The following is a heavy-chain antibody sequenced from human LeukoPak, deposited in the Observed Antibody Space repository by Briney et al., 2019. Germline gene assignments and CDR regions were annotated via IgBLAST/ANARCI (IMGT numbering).Heavy chain of an antibody. CDR2: IKQDGSEE. D-gene: IGHD3-16*02. CDR3: AITRAPSRYSIFDI. CDR1: GFTFCRYW. Sequence: PGGSLRLSCAASGFTFCRYWVSWLRQVPGKGLEWVANIKQDGSEEYYVDSVKGRFTISRDNAKNSLFLQMNSLRVEHTAVYHCAITRAPSRYSIFDIWGQGTMVTVSS. V-gene: IGHV3-7*01. J-gene: IGHJ3*02.